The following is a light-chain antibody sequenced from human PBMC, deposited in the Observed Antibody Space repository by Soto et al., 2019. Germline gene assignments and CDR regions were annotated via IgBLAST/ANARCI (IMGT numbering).Light chain of an antibody. CDR3: QQCDDFIT. V-gene: IGKV1-33*01. CDR1: QDIKHY. Sequence: DIQMTQSPSSLSASVGDRVTITCQASQDIKHYLNWYQQKPGKAPKLLIYEASNLETGVPSRFSRSGSGRSFTFSISILQPEYIATYYCQQCDDFITFGGGTKIEIK. J-gene: IGKJ4*01. CDR2: EAS.